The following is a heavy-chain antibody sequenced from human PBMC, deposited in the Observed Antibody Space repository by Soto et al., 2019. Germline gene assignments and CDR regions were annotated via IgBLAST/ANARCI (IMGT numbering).Heavy chain of an antibody. V-gene: IGHV4-30-4*01. CDR2: IHYSGST. CDR3: ARGDGIRSSWYFV. CDR1: GGSISSDLHY. J-gene: IGHJ4*02. D-gene: IGHD6-13*01. Sequence: SETLSLTCSVSGGSISSDLHYWSWIRQSPGKGLEWIGYIHYSGSTYYNPSLKSRVTISVHKSKNQFSLKLRSVTAADTAVYYCARGDGIRSSWYFVWGQGTLVTVS.